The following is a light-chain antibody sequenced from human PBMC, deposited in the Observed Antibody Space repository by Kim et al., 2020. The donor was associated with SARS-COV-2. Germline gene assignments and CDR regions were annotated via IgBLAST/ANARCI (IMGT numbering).Light chain of an antibody. CDR1: SLRNYY. J-gene: IGLJ2*01. CDR2: GKN. Sequence: SSELTQDPAVSVALGQTVRISCRGDSLRNYYATWYQQKPGQAPLLVIYGKNNRPSGIPDRFSGSSSGNTASLTITGAQVEDEADYYCQSRDSGAKVVFGGGTQLTVL. CDR3: QSRDSGAKVV. V-gene: IGLV3-19*01.